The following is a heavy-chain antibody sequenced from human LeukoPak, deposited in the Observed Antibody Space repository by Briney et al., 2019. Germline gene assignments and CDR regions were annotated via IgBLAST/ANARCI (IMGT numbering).Heavy chain of an antibody. J-gene: IGHJ4*02. CDR1: GFTVSSNY. V-gene: IGHV3-21*01. CDR3: ARRVVRCTNGVRYKYYFDY. CDR2: ISSSSSYI. D-gene: IGHD2-8*01. Sequence: GGSLRLSCAASGFTVSSNYMSWVRQAPGKGLEWVSSISSSSSYIYYADSVKGRFTISRDNAKNSLYLQMNSLRAEDTAVYYCARRVVRCTNGVRYKYYFDYWGQGTLVTVSS.